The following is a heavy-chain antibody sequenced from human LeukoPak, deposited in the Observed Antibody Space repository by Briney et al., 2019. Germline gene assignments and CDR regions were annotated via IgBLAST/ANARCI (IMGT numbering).Heavy chain of an antibody. CDR1: GGSISSYY. Sequence: SETLSLTCTVSGGSISSYYWSWIRQPPGKGLEWIGYIYYSGSTNYNPSLKSRVTISVDTSKNHFSLKLSSVTAADTAVYYCAREGSSGWSSFDYWGQGTLVTVSS. CDR3: AREGSSGWSSFDY. V-gene: IGHV4-59*01. CDR2: IYYSGST. J-gene: IGHJ4*02. D-gene: IGHD6-19*01.